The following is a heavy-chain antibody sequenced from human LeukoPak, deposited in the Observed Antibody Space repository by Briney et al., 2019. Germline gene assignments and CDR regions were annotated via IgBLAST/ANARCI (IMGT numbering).Heavy chain of an antibody. CDR2: IYSVGSA. V-gene: IGHV3-53*05. CDR1: GFTVSSNY. CDR3: ARDPNIAVAGFDY. J-gene: IGHJ4*02. D-gene: IGHD6-19*01. Sequence: TGGSLRLSCAASGFTVSSNYMSWVRQAPGKGLEWVSLIYSVGSAYYADSVKGRFTISRDNSKNTLYLQMNSLRAEDTAVYYCARDPNIAVAGFDYWGQGTLVTVSS.